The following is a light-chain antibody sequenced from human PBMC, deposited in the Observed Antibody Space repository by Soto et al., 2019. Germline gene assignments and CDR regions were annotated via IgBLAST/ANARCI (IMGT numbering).Light chain of an antibody. V-gene: IGLV1-44*01. Sequence: QSALTQPPSASGTPGQRVTISCSGSSSNVGGNPVNWYQHVPTTAPKLLIYTNTQRPSGVPDRFSGSKSGTAASLAISGLQSEDEADYYCASWDDSLNGPVFGTGTK. CDR1: SSNVGGNP. CDR2: TNT. J-gene: IGLJ1*01. CDR3: ASWDDSLNGPV.